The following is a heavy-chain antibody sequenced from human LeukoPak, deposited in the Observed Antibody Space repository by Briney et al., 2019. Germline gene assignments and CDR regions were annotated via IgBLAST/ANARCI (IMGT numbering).Heavy chain of an antibody. J-gene: IGHJ4*02. V-gene: IGHV3-48*01. D-gene: IGHD4-17*01. Sequence: PGGSLRLSCAASGFTFSSYNMNWVRQAPGKGLEWVSYISDSSTTIYYADSVKGRFTISRDNAKNSLYLQMNSLRAEDTAVYYCARVDYGDDTDYWGQGTLVTVSS. CDR2: ISDSSTTI. CDR1: GFTFSSYN. CDR3: ARVDYGDDTDY.